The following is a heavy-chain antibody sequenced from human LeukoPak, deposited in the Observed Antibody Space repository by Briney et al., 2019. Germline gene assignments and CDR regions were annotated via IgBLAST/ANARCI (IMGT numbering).Heavy chain of an antibody. D-gene: IGHD3-10*01. Sequence: GGSLRLSCAASGFTFSDYYMSWIRQAPGKGLEWVSYISSSSSYTNYADSVKGRFTISRDNAENSLYLQMNSLRAEDTAVYYCARFAGSGSYVDYWGQGTLVTVSS. CDR1: GFTFSDYY. J-gene: IGHJ4*02. V-gene: IGHV3-11*03. CDR2: ISSSSSYT. CDR3: ARFAGSGSYVDY.